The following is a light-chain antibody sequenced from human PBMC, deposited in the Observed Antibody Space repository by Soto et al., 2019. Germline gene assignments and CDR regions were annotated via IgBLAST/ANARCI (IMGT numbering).Light chain of an antibody. CDR3: LLSCSDVPV. CDR1: TGAVTSGHY. Sequence: QAVVTQEPSLTVSPGGTVTLTCGSSTGAVTSGHYPYWFQQKPGQAPRILIYDTGNKHSRTPARFSGSLLGGKAALTLSGAQPEDEDEYYCLLSCSDVPVFGGGTKLTVL. J-gene: IGLJ3*02. CDR2: DTG. V-gene: IGLV7-46*01.